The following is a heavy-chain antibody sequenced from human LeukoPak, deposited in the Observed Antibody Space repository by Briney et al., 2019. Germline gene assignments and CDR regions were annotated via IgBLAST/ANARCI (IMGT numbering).Heavy chain of an antibody. V-gene: IGHV4-39*07. CDR3: AGVIRGIMIVGYYFDY. CDR2: IYYSGST. D-gene: IGHD3-22*01. CDR1: GGSISSSSYY. J-gene: IGHJ4*02. Sequence: PSETLSLTCTVSGGSISSSSYYWGWIRQPPGKGLEWIGSIYYSGSTYYNPSLKSRVTISVDTSKNQFSLKLSSVTAADTAVYYCAGVIRGIMIVGYYFDYWGQGTLVTVSS.